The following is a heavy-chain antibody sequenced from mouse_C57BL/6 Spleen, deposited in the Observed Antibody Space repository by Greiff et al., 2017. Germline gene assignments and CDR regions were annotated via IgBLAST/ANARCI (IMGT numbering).Heavy chain of an antibody. J-gene: IGHJ4*01. CDR3: ARSNYYGSSSNYYAMDY. CDR1: GYTFTSYW. V-gene: IGHV1-52*01. Sequence: QVQLQQPGAELVRPGSSVKLSCKASGYTFTSYWMHWVKQRPIQGLEWIGNIDPSDSETHYNQKFKDKATLTVDKSSSTAYMQLSSLTSEDSAVXYCARSNYYGSSSNYYAMDYWGQGTSVTVSS. CDR2: IDPSDSET. D-gene: IGHD1-1*01.